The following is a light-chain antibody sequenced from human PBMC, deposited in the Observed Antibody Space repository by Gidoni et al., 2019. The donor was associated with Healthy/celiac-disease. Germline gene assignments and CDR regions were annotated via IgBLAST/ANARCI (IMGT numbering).Light chain of an antibody. CDR2: GES. CDR3: QQYNNWPPWT. J-gene: IGKJ1*01. V-gene: IGKV3-15*01. Sequence: EIGITQAPATLAVSPGERATLSCRASQSGSSNLAWYQQKPGQAPRLLIYGESTRATGIPARFSGSGSGTEFTLTISSLQSEDFAVYYCQQYNNWPPWTFGQGTKVEIK. CDR1: QSGSSN.